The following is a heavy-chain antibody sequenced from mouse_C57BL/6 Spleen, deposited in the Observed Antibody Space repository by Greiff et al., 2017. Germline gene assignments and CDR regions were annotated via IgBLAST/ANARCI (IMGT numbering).Heavy chain of an antibody. V-gene: IGHV1-22*01. D-gene: IGHD2-5*01. CDR3: ARAWSKNVPFAY. J-gene: IGHJ3*01. CDR1: GYTFTDYN. Sequence: EVQLQQSGPELVKPGASVKMSCKASGYTFTDYNMHWVKQSHGQSLEWIGNINPNNGGTSYNQKFKGKATLTVDKSSSTAYMELRSLTSEDSAVYYCARAWSKNVPFAYWGQGTLVTVSA. CDR2: INPNNGGT.